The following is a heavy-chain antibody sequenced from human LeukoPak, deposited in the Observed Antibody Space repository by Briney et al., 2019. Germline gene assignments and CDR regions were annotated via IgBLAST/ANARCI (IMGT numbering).Heavy chain of an antibody. CDR2: IYYSGST. J-gene: IGHJ4*02. CDR3: ARGHTVTKGIWYFDY. CDR1: GGSISSYY. Sequence: SETLSLTCTVSGGSISSYYWSWIRQPPGKGLEWIGYIYYSGSTNYNPSLKSRVTISVDTSKNQFSLKLSSVTAADTAVYYCARGHTVTKGIWYFDYWGQGTLVTVSS. V-gene: IGHV4-59*08. D-gene: IGHD4-17*01.